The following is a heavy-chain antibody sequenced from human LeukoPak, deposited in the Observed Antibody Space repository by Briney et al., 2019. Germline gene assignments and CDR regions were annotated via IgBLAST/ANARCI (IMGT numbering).Heavy chain of an antibody. D-gene: IGHD5-18*01. V-gene: IGHV3-21*04. J-gene: IGHJ5*02. CDR1: GFTFSSYS. CDR3: AKEDSRGYSYVYNWFDP. Sequence: GGSLRLSCAASGFTFSSYSMNWVRQAPGKGLEWVSSISSSSSYIYYADSVKGRFTISRDNAKNTLYLQMNSLRAEDTAVYYCAKEDSRGYSYVYNWFDPWGQGTLVTVSS. CDR2: ISSSSSYI.